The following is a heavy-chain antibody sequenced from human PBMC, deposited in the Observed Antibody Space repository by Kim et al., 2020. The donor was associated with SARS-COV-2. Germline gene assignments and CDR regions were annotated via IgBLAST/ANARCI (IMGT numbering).Heavy chain of an antibody. V-gene: IGHV1-18*01. Sequence: ASVKVSCKASGYTFTSYGMSWVRQAPGQGLEWMGWISAYNGNTNYAQKLQGRVTMTTDTSTSTAYMELRSLRSDDTAVYYCARSGIAVAGNDYYYGMDAWGQGTPVTVSS. J-gene: IGHJ6*02. CDR3: ARSGIAVAGNDYYYGMDA. D-gene: IGHD6-19*01. CDR2: ISAYNGNT. CDR1: GYTFTSYG.